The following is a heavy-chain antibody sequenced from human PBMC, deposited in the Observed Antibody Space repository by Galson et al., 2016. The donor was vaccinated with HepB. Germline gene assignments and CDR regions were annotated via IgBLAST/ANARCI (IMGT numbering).Heavy chain of an antibody. V-gene: IGHV3-9*01. CDR3: VKDLGWVMPTKGFFDY. Sequence: SLRLSCAASGFTFDDYAMHWVRQTPGKGLEWVSGISWNSGTIGYVDSVRGRFTISRDNAKNSLYLQMDSLRPEDTAFYYCVKDLGWVMPTKGFFDYWGTGTLVTVSS. CDR2: ISWNSGTI. D-gene: IGHD1-26*01. J-gene: IGHJ4*02. CDR1: GFTFDDYA.